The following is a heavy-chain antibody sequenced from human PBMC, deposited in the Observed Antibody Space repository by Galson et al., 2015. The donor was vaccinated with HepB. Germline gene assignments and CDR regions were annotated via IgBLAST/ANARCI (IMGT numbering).Heavy chain of an antibody. CDR1: GFTFSNAW. CDR3: TTGWDDYGDSYGDY. D-gene: IGHD4-17*01. Sequence: SLRLSCAASGFTFSNAWMSWVRQAPGKGLEWVGRIKSKTDGGTTDYAAPVKGRFTISRDDSKNTLYLQMNSLKTEDTAVYYCTTGWDDYGDSYGDYWGQGTLVTVSS. J-gene: IGHJ4*02. CDR2: IKSKTDGGTT. V-gene: IGHV3-15*01.